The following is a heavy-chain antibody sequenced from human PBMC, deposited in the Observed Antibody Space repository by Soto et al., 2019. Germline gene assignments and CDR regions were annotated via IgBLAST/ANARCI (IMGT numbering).Heavy chain of an antibody. CDR2: IIPLFGTT. J-gene: IGHJ6*02. CDR1: GGTFSSNS. CDR3: ARAVLSSSRPSYYEYGMDV. D-gene: IGHD3-16*01. V-gene: IGHV1-69*06. Sequence: QVQLVQSGAEVKRPGSSVKVSCKASGGTFSSNSINWVRQAPGQGLEWMGSIIPLFGTTDYEQNFQGRVTISADKFTNTAYMELSSLRSEDTAMYFCARAVLSSSRPSYYEYGMDVWGQGTTVTVSS.